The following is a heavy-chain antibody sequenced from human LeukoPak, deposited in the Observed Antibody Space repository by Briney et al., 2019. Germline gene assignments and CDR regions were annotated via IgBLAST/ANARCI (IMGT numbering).Heavy chain of an antibody. CDR2: IYHSGST. D-gene: IGHD3/OR15-3a*01. V-gene: IGHV4-30-2*01. Sequence: SETLSLTCTVSGGSISSGGYYWSWIRQPPGKGLEWIGYIYHSGSTYYNPSLKSRVTISVDRSKNQFSLKLSSVTAADTAVYYCASGTGYSPDYWGQGTLVTVSS. J-gene: IGHJ4*02. CDR3: ASGTGYSPDY. CDR1: GGSISSGGYY.